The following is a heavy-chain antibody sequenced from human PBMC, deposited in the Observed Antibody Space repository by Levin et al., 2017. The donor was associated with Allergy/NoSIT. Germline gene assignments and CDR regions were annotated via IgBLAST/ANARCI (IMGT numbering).Heavy chain of an antibody. CDR2: IYHSGST. CDR1: GGSISSGGYS. Sequence: LSLTCAVSGGSISSGGYSWSWLRQPPGKGLEWIGYIYHSGSTHYNPSLKSRVTISVDRSKNQFSLKLSSVTAADTAVYYCARARYSGYEGVFDYWGQGTLVTVSS. D-gene: IGHD5-12*01. CDR3: ARARYSGYEGVFDY. J-gene: IGHJ4*02. V-gene: IGHV4-30-2*01.